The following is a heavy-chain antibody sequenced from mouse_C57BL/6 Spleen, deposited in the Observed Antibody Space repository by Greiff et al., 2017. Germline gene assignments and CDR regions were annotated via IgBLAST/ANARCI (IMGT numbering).Heavy chain of an antibody. D-gene: IGHD1-1*01. CDR1: GYSFTGYY. CDR2: INPSTGGT. J-gene: IGHJ1*03. CDR3: ARLDYGSSYRYFDV. V-gene: IGHV1-42*01. Sequence: VQLQQSGPELVKPGASVKISCKASGYSFTGYYMNWVKQSPEKSLEWIGEINPSTGGTTYNQKFKAKATLTVDKSSSTAYMQLKSLTSEDSAVYYCARLDYGSSYRYFDVWGTGTTVTVSS.